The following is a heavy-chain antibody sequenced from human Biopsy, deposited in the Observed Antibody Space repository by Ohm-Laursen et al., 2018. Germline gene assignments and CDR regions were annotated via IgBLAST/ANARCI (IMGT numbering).Heavy chain of an antibody. CDR2: INPSGSTT. Sequence: ASVKVSCKPSGYTFTAFSVHWVRQAPGQGLEWMGMINPSGSTTSYPQIFQGRVTMTRDTSKSTVYMELSSLRSADTAVYFCARNTGWYGDLYYFDYWGQGTLVTASS. D-gene: IGHD6-19*01. J-gene: IGHJ4*02. CDR3: ARNTGWYGDLYYFDY. V-gene: IGHV1-46*01. CDR1: GYTFTAFS.